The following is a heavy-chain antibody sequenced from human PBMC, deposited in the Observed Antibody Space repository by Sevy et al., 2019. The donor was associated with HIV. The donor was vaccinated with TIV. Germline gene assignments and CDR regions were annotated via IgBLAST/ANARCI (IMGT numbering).Heavy chain of an antibody. CDR2: ISAYNGNT. D-gene: IGHD2-2*02. CDR1: GYTFTSYG. V-gene: IGHV1-18*01. Sequence: ASVKVSCKDSGYTFTSYGISWVRQAPGQGLEWMGWISAYNGNTNYAQKLQGRVTMTTDTSTSTAYMELRSLRSDDTAVYYCAREYCSSTSCYISPYYFDYWGQGTLVTVSS. J-gene: IGHJ4*02. CDR3: AREYCSSTSCYISPYYFDY.